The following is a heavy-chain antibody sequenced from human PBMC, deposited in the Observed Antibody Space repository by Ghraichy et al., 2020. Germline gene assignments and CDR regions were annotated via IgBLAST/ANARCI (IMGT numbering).Heavy chain of an antibody. CDR3: ARGTMVRGVEDLLYGMDV. Sequence: SETLSLTCTVSGGSISSGGYYWSWIRQHPGKGLEWIGYIYYSGSTYYNPSLKSRVTISVDTSKNQFSLKLSSVTAADTAVYYCARGTMVRGVEDLLYGMDVWGQGTTVTVSS. D-gene: IGHD3-10*01. J-gene: IGHJ6*01. CDR2: IYYSGST. CDR1: GGSISSGGYY. V-gene: IGHV4-31*03.